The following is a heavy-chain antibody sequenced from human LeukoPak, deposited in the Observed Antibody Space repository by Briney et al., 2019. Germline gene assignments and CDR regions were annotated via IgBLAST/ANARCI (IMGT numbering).Heavy chain of an antibody. Sequence: GGSLRLSCAASGFTFSDYYMSWIRQAPGKGLEWVSSISSSSSYIYYADSVKGRFTISRDNAKNSLYLQMNSLRAEDTAVYYCARLIPWELNVGHFDYWGQGTLVTVSS. J-gene: IGHJ4*02. D-gene: IGHD1-26*01. CDR3: ARLIPWELNVGHFDY. CDR2: ISSSSSYI. CDR1: GFTFSDYY. V-gene: IGHV3-11*06.